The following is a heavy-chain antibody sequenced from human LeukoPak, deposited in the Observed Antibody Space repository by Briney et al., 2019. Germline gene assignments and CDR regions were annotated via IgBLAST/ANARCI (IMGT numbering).Heavy chain of an antibody. Sequence: GGSLRLSCAASGFTFSSYEMNWVRKAPGKGLEWVSYISSSGSTIYYADSVKGRFTISRDNAKNSLYLQMNSLRAEDTAVYYCARGVVVAANDYWGQGTLVTVSS. CDR3: ARGVVVAANDY. CDR1: GFTFSSYE. D-gene: IGHD2-15*01. V-gene: IGHV3-48*03. CDR2: ISSSGSTI. J-gene: IGHJ4*02.